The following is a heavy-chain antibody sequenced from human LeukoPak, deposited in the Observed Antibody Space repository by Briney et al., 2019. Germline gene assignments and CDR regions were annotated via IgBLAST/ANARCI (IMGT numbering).Heavy chain of an antibody. V-gene: IGHV1-18*04. CDR1: GYTFTSYS. CDR3: ARDVSYDFWSGYYPFDY. J-gene: IGHJ4*02. CDR2: ISAYNGNT. Sequence: GASVKVSCKASGYTFTSYSMNWVRQAPGQGLEWMGWISAYNGNTNYAQKLQGRVTMTTDTSTSTAYMELRSLRSDDTAVYYCARDVSYDFWSGYYPFDYWGQGTLVTVSS. D-gene: IGHD3-3*01.